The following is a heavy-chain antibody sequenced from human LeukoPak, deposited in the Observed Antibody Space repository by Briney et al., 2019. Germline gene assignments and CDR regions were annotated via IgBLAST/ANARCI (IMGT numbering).Heavy chain of an antibody. CDR1: GFTFSSYE. D-gene: IGHD3-22*01. J-gene: IGHJ4*02. CDR2: ISSSGSTI. CDR3: ARVVDYYDSSGYLYFDY. V-gene: IGHV3-48*03. Sequence: GGSLRLSCAASGFTFSSYEMNWVRQAPGKGLEWVSYISSSGSTIYYADSVKGRFTISRDNAKNSLYLQMNSLRAGDTAVYYCARVVDYYDSSGYLYFDYWGQGTLVTVSS.